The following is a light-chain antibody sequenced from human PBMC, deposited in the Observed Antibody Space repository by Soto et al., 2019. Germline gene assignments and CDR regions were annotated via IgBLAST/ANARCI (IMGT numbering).Light chain of an antibody. CDR1: SSNIGTNA. CDR2: NNN. CDR3: AAWDDSLNGYV. V-gene: IGLV1-44*01. J-gene: IGLJ1*01. Sequence: QSVLTQPLSASGTHGQRVTISCSGGSSNIGTNAVNWYQQLPGTAPKLLIYNNNQRPSGVPDRFSGSKSGTSASLAISGLQSEDEADYYCAAWDDSLNGYVFGTGTKVTVL.